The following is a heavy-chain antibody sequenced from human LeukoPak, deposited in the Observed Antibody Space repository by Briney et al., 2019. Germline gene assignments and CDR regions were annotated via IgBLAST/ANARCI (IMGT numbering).Heavy chain of an antibody. CDR3: AKWGDYDVVTGYYDSDY. CDR1: GLSFSNYA. CDR2: ISGRDDST. D-gene: IGHD3-9*01. J-gene: IGHJ4*02. Sequence: GGSLRLSCAASGLSFSNYAMSWGRQAPGKGLEWVSAISGRDDSTYYADSVKGRFTISRDTSKNKLYLQMNSLRAEDTAVYYCAKWGDYDVVTGYYDSDYWGQGTLVTVSS. V-gene: IGHV3-23*01.